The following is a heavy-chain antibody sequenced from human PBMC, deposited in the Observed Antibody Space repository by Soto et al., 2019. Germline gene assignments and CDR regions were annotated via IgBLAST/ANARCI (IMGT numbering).Heavy chain of an antibody. Sequence: QVQLVQSGAEVKKPGSSVKVSCKASGGTFSSYAISWVRQAPGQGLEWMGGIIPIFGTANYAQKFQGRVTITADESTSTAYMELSSLRSEDTAVYYCARVYDSSGYYSDYWYFDLWGRGTLVTVSS. D-gene: IGHD3-22*01. CDR1: GGTFSSYA. CDR3: ARVYDSSGYYSDYWYFDL. J-gene: IGHJ2*01. CDR2: IIPIFGTA. V-gene: IGHV1-69*12.